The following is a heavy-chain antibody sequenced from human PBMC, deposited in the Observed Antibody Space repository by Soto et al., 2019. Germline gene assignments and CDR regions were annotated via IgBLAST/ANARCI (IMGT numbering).Heavy chain of an antibody. CDR3: AKDPTMIVAQMKYFQH. CDR2: ISGSGGST. Sequence: EVQLLESGGGLVQPGGSLRLSCAASGFTFSSYAMSWVRQAPGKGLEWVSAISGSGGSTYYADSVKGRFTTSRDNSKNTLYLQMNSLRAENTAVYYCAKDPTMIVAQMKYFQHWGQGTLVTVSS. CDR1: GFTFSSYA. V-gene: IGHV3-23*01. D-gene: IGHD3-22*01. J-gene: IGHJ1*01.